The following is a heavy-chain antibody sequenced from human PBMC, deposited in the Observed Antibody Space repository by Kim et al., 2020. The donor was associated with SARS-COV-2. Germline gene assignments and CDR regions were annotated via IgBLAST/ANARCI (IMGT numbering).Heavy chain of an antibody. D-gene: IGHD5-18*01. CDR1: GFTFSSYA. Sequence: GGSLRLSCAASGFTFSSYAMSWVRQAPGKGLEWVSAISGSGGSTYYADSVKGRFTISRDNSKNTLYLQMNSLRAEDTAVYYCAHSSRIQLWLPRPAYYYYYGMDVWGQGTTVTVSS. CDR2: ISGSGGST. J-gene: IGHJ6*02. CDR3: AHSSRIQLWLPRPAYYYYYGMDV. V-gene: IGHV3-23*01.